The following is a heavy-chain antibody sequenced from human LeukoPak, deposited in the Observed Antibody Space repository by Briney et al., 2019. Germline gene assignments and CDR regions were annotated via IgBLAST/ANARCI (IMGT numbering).Heavy chain of an antibody. CDR3: ASLRKSGYSYGYI. Sequence: SETLSLACTVSGGSISSYYWSWIRQPPGKGLEWIGYIYYSGSTNYNPSLKSRVTISVDTSKNQFSLKLSSVTAADTAVYYCASLRKSGYSYGYIWGQGTLVTVSS. CDR1: GGSISSYY. J-gene: IGHJ4*02. CDR2: IYYSGST. D-gene: IGHD5-18*01. V-gene: IGHV4-59*01.